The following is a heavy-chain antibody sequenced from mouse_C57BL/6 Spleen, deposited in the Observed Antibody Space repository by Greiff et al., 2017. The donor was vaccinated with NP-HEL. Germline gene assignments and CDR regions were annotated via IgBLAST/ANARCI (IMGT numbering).Heavy chain of an antibody. CDR2: INPSNGGT. CDR3: ARGGLLRGDAMDY. CDR1: GYTFTSYW. J-gene: IGHJ4*01. D-gene: IGHD2-3*01. Sequence: VQLQQSGTELVKPGASVKLSCKASGYTFTSYWMHWVKQRPGQGLEWIGNINPSNGGTNYNEKFKSKATLTVDKSSSTAYMQLSSLTSEDSAVYYCARGGLLRGDAMDYWGQGTSVTVSS. V-gene: IGHV1-53*01.